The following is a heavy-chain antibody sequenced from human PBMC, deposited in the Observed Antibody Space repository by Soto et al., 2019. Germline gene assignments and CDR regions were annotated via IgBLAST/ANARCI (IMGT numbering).Heavy chain of an antibody. J-gene: IGHJ4*02. D-gene: IGHD1-1*01. Sequence: ASVKVSCKASGYTFSNYVIHWVRQAPGQSLEWMGWVDTGSGKTRYSQNFQDRLSITRDTSATTAAMELNSLKSDDTAVCYCARDANWDPRRVEAQQNDYFDYWGRGTLVTVS. CDR2: VDTGSGKT. V-gene: IGHV1-3*04. CDR3: ARDANWDPRRVEAQQNDYFDY. CDR1: GYTFSNYV.